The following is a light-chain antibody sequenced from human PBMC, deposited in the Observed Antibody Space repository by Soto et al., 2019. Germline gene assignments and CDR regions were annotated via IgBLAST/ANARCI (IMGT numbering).Light chain of an antibody. V-gene: IGLV1-44*01. CDR2: SNN. Sequence: QSVLTQPPSASGTPGQRVTISCSGSSSNIGSNTVNWYQQLPGTAPKLLIYSNNQRPSGVPDRFSGSKSGTSASLAISGLQSEDEADYYCAAGDDSLNCYVFGTGTKVTVL. CDR3: AAGDDSLNCYV. CDR1: SSNIGSNT. J-gene: IGLJ1*01.